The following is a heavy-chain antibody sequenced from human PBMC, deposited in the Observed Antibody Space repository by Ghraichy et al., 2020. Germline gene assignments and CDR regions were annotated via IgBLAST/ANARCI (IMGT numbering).Heavy chain of an antibody. J-gene: IGHJ5*02. D-gene: IGHD3-16*02. Sequence: RGSLRLSCAASGFTFSGYAMSWVRQAPGKGLEWVSGISGSGGSAFYADSVKGRFTISRDNSKNTLYLQMNSVRADDTAVYYCTKEIEITFGRAIVMPDLWGQGTLVTVSS. V-gene: IGHV3-23*01. CDR1: GFTFSGYA. CDR2: ISGSGGSA. CDR3: TKEIEITFGRAIVMPDL.